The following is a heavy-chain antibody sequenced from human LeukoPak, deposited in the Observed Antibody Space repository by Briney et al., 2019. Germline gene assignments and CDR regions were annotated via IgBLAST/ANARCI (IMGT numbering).Heavy chain of an antibody. CDR1: GVSITTYY. CDR3: ARVTGYMIEDYFDS. D-gene: IGHD3-22*01. Sequence: PSETLSLTCTVSGVSITTYYWSWIRQPPGKGLEWIGYIYHSGSTNYNPSLKSRVTILVDMSKNQFSLKLSSVTAADTAVYYCARVTGYMIEDYFDSWGQGTLVTVSS. V-gene: IGHV4-59*13. CDR2: IYHSGST. J-gene: IGHJ4*02.